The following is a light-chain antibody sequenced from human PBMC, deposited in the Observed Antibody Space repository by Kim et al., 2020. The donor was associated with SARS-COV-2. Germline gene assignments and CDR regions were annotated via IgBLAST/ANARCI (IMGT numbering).Light chain of an antibody. CDR1: QGVDGW. J-gene: IGKJ4*01. CDR3: QQSNTFPLT. CDR2: AAA. V-gene: IGKV1-12*01. Sequence: ASVGDRVTITCRARQGVDGWLAWYQQKPGKAPKLLSYAAATLQSGVPSRFSGSGSGTDFALTINSLQPEDSASYYCQQSNTFPLTFGGGTKVDIK.